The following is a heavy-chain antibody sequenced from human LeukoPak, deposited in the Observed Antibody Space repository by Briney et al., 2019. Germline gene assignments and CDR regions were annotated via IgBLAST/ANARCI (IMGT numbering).Heavy chain of an antibody. CDR2: ISWDDDK. CDR3: AHRRGGLTYYDFLTGHFGAFDI. J-gene: IGHJ3*02. Sequence: ESGPTLVKPTQTLTLTCTFSGFSLSTSGVGVGWIRQPPGKALEWLALISWDDDKRYSPSLKNRLTITKDTSKNQVVLTMTNMDPVDTATYFCAHRRGGLTYYDFLTGHFGAFDIWGQGTMVTVSS. V-gene: IGHV2-5*02. D-gene: IGHD3-9*01. CDR1: GFSLSTSGVG.